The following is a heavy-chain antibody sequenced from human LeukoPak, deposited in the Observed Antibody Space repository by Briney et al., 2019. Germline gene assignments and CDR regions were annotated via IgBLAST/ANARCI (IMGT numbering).Heavy chain of an antibody. V-gene: IGHV4-59*01. CDR2: IYYSGGT. CDR1: GGSISTYY. D-gene: IGHD1-26*01. J-gene: IGHJ5*02. Sequence: KPSETLSLTCTVSGGSISTYYWSWIRQPPGKGLEWIGYIYYSGGTNYNPSLKSRVTISVATSKNQFSLKLRSVAAADTAVYYCARDPSGSFFNWFDPWGQGTLVTVSS. CDR3: ARDPSGSFFNWFDP.